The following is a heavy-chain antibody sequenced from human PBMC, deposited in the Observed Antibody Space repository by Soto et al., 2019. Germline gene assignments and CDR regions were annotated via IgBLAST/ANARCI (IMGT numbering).Heavy chain of an antibody. J-gene: IGHJ5*02. CDR1: GGSISSYY. CDR2: IYYSGST. V-gene: IGHV4-59*12. CDR3: ARGLGGGAAAGSRTRYSYFDP. D-gene: IGHD6-13*01. Sequence: PSETLSLTCTVSGGSISSYYWSWIRKPPGNGLEWIGYIYYSGSTNYNPSLKGRFTISRDSAKNSLYLQMSSLRAEDTAVYYCARGLGGGAAAGSRTRYSYFDPWGQGTLVTVSS.